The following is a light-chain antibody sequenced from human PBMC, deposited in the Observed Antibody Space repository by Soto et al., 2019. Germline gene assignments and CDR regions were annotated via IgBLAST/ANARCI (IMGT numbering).Light chain of an antibody. V-gene: IGKV3-11*01. J-gene: IGKJ4*01. CDR2: DAS. CDR3: QQRIQWPLN. Sequence: EIVMTQSPATLSLSPGERATLSCRASQSVGSYLVWYQQKPGQAPRLLIYDASNRVTGIPARFTGSGSGTDFILTISSLEPEDFAVYYCQQRIQWPLNFGGGTKVESK. CDR1: QSVGSY.